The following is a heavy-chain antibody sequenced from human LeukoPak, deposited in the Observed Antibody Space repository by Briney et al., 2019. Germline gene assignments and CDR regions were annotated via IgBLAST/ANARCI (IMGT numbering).Heavy chain of an antibody. CDR1: GFTFSANA. CDR2: ISGNGGST. Sequence: GGSLRLSCEASGFTFSANAIHWVRQAPGQGLQYVSAISGNGGSTYYADSVKGRFTISRDNSKNTVYLQMGSLRAEDMAVYYCARVKYNDFWSGYSPPDYWGQGTLVTVSS. V-gene: IGHV3-64*02. D-gene: IGHD3-3*01. CDR3: ARVKYNDFWSGYSPPDY. J-gene: IGHJ4*02.